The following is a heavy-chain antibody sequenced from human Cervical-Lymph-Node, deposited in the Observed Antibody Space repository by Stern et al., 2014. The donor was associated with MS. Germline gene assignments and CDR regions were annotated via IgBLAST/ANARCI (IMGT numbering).Heavy chain of an antibody. V-gene: IGHV5-51*03. Sequence: VQLVESGAEVKKPGESLKISCKGSGYSFATYWIGWGRQMPGKGLEWMGLIYPGYSDTRYSPSFQGQVTISADKSISTAYLHWSSLKASDTAMYYCARPGDDTAKYGLDVWGQGTTVTVSS. CDR3: ARPGDDTAKYGLDV. CDR2: IYPGYSDT. D-gene: IGHD5-18*01. J-gene: IGHJ6*02. CDR1: GYSFATYW.